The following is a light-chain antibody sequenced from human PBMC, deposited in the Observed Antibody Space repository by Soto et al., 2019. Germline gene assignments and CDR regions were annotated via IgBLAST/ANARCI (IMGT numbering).Light chain of an antibody. V-gene: IGLV2-14*01. CDR3: GSYTSTDTPFV. CDR2: EVS. Sequence: QSALAQPSSVSGSPGQSITISCTGTSTDVGGYNYVSWYQHHPGKGPKLIIYEVSNRPSGVSDRFSGSKSGNKASLIISNLEAGDESDYYCGSYTSTDTPFVFGTGTKVTV. J-gene: IGLJ1*01. CDR1: STDVGGYNY.